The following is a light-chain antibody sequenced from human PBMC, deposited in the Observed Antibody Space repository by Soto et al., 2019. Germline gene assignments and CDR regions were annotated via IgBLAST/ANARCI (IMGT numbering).Light chain of an antibody. CDR2: DAS. J-gene: IGKJ1*01. CDR3: QQYGSSPWT. CDR1: QSVSSNY. V-gene: IGKV3-20*01. Sequence: EIVLTQSPGTLSLSPGERATLSCRASQSVSSNYLAWYQQKPGQAPRLLIYDASSRATGIPYRFSGSGSETAFTLTISRLEPEDFAVDYCQQYGSSPWTFGHGTKVEI.